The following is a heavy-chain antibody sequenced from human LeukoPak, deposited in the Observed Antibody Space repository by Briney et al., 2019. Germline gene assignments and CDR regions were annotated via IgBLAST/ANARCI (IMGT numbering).Heavy chain of an antibody. J-gene: IGHJ5*02. V-gene: IGHV3-23*01. D-gene: IGHD2-2*02. CDR2: ISGSGGST. CDR3: AKDVGYCSSTSCYSDP. Sequence: GGSLRLSCAASGFTFSSYAMSWVRQAPGKGLEWVSAISGSGGSTYCADSVKGRFTISRDNSKNTLYLQMNSLRAEDTAVYYCAKDVGYCSSTSCYSDPWGQGTLVTVSS. CDR1: GFTFSSYA.